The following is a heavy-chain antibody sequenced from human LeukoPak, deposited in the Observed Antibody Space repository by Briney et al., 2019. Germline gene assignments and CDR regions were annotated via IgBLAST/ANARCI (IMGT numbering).Heavy chain of an antibody. CDR1: GFTFSSYS. V-gene: IGHV3-21*01. D-gene: IGHD6-6*01. CDR2: ISSSSSYI. J-gene: IGHJ4*02. Sequence: GGSLRLSCAASGFTFSSYSMNWVRQAPGKGLEWVSSISSSSSYIYYADSVKGRFTISRDNAKNSLYLQMNSLRAEDTAVYYCARARGSSGYFDYWGQGTLVTVSS. CDR3: ARARGSSGYFDY.